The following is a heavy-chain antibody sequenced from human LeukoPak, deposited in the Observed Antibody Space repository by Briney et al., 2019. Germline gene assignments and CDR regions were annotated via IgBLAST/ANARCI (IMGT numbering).Heavy chain of an antibody. D-gene: IGHD3-22*01. CDR3: TTDYYDSSGYRDY. V-gene: IGHV3-15*01. J-gene: IGHJ4*02. CDR2: IKSKTDGGTT. Sequence: GGSLRLSCAASGFTFSNAWMSWVRQAPGKGLEWVGRIKSKTDGGTTDYAAPVKGRFTISRDDSKNTLYLQMNSLKTEDTAVYYCTTDYYDSSGYRDYWGQGTLVTVSS. CDR1: GFTFSNAW.